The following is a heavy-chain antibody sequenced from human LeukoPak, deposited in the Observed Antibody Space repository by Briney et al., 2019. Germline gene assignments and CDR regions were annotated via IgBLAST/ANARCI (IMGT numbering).Heavy chain of an antibody. J-gene: IGHJ4*02. CDR2: IYTSGST. CDR1: SGSISNYD. D-gene: IGHD3-22*01. V-gene: IGHV4-4*07. Sequence: SETLSLTCTVSSGSISNYDWSWIRQPAGKGLEWIGRIYTSGSTNYNPSLKSRVTMSVDTSKKQFSLKLSSVTAADTAVYYCARGGWNKFDYWGQGTLVTVSS. CDR3: ARGGWNKFDY.